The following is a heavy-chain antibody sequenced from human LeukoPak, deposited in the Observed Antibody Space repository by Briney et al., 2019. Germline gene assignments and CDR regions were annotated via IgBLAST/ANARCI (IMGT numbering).Heavy chain of an antibody. V-gene: IGHV4-34*01. D-gene: IGHD6-13*01. CDR1: GGSFSGYY. CDR2: INHSGST. Sequence: SETLSLTCAVYGGSFSGYYWSWIRQPPGKGLEWIGEINHSGSTNYNPSLKSRVTISVDTSKNQFSLKLSSVTAADTAVYYCARLFSSSWYDPLDYWGQGTLVTVSS. CDR3: ARLFSSSWYDPLDY. J-gene: IGHJ4*02.